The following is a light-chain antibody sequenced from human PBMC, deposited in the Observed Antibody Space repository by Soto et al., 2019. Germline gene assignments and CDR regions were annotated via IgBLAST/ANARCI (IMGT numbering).Light chain of an antibody. J-gene: IGLJ3*02. CDR2: EVN. V-gene: IGLV2-14*01. Sequence: QSALTQPASVSGSPGQSITISCTGTSSVIGGYKYVSWYQHHPGKVPQLIIYEVNNRPSGVSNRFSGSKSGNTASLTISGLQAEDEAVYYCSSYSSGSTLGVFGGGTKVTVL. CDR1: SSVIGGYKY. CDR3: SSYSSGSTLGV.